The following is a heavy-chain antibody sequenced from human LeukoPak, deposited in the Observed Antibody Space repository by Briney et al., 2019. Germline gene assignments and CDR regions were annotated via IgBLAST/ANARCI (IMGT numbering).Heavy chain of an antibody. V-gene: IGHV4-61*02. CDR2: IYTSGST. CDR3: ASEAAAGGFDY. J-gene: IGHJ4*02. Sequence: PSETLSLTCTVSGGSISSGSYYWSWIRQPAGKGLEWIGRIYTSGSTNYNPSLKSRVTISVDTSKNQFSLKLSSVTAADTAVYYWASEAAAGGFDYWGQGTLVTVSS. D-gene: IGHD6-13*01. CDR1: GGSISSGSYY.